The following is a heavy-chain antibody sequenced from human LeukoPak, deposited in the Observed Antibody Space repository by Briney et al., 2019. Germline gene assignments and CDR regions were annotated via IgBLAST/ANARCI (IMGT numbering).Heavy chain of an antibody. CDR1: GFTFSTYG. J-gene: IGHJ4*02. CDR2: IWNDGSNK. V-gene: IGHV3-33*01. D-gene: IGHD6-19*01. Sequence: GRSLRLSCAASGFTFSTYGMHWVRQAPGKGLEWVAVIWNDGSNKYYADSVKGRFTISRDNSKNTLYLQVNSLRAEDTAVYYCATGYSSGWYGAKFDNWGQGTLVTVSS. CDR3: ATGYSSGWYGAKFDN.